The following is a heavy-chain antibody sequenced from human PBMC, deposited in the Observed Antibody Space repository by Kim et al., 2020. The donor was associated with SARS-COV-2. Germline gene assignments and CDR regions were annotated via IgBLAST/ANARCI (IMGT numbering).Heavy chain of an antibody. CDR1: LVTNH. CDR2: ISAVGISH. Sequence: GGSLRLSCVVSLVTNHMNWISQAPGNGLEWLASISAVGISHYYSDSGNPRFTISRHNPNNIMFLLFVLLRTEETAVYYFSLYGHIRVRAVTFDVWVQVT. J-gene: IGHJ3*01. CDR3: SLYGHIRVRAVTFDV. V-gene: IGHV3-30*04. D-gene: IGHD2-21*01.